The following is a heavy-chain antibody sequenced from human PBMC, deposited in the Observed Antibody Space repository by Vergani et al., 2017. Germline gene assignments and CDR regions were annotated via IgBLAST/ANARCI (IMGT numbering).Heavy chain of an antibody. CDR1: GFTFSNSA. CDR2: ISGHGDRT. CDR3: AREXRSNTSPFVGD. V-gene: IGHV3-23*04. D-gene: IGHD2/OR15-2a*01. J-gene: IGHJ4*02. Sequence: EVQLVESGGGQVEAGGSLRLSCVASGFTFSNSAMSWVRQTSGKGLEWVSAISGHGDRTYYADSVKGRFTISRDNSKNTVYLQMNSLKAEDRATYYCAREXRSNTSPFVGDWGQGTLVTV.